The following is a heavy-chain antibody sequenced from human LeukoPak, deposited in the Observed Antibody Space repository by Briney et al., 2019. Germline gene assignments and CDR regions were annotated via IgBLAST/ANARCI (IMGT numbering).Heavy chain of an antibody. J-gene: IGHJ4*02. D-gene: IGHD3-10*01. V-gene: IGHV4-34*01. CDR3: ARGPSSGSGSLYFDH. CDR2: INDSGST. Sequence: PSETLSLTCAVYGGSFSDYYWGWIRQPPGKSLDWIGEINDSGSTNYNASLTSRVSMSVDTSKNQFSLKLTSVTAADTALYFCARGPSSGSGSLYFDHWGQTLLVTVSS. CDR1: GGSFSDYY.